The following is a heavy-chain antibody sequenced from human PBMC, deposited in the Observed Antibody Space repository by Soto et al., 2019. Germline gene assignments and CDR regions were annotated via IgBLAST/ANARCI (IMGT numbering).Heavy chain of an antibody. CDR1: GGSISSYY. J-gene: IGHJ4*02. CDR3: GRGAKRGHFDC. Sequence: SETLSLTCTVSGGSISSYYWSWIRQPPGKGLEWIGYIYYSGSTNYNPSLKSRVTISVDTSKNQFSLKLSSVTAADTAVYYCGRGAKRGHFDCGGRGTLVTGSA. CDR2: IYYSGST. V-gene: IGHV4-59*01.